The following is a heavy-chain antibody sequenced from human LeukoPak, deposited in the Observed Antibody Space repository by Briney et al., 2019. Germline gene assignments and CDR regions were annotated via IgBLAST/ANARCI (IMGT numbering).Heavy chain of an antibody. V-gene: IGHV3-33*01. CDR1: GFTFSRRG. D-gene: IGHD4-17*01. CDR3: ARDAYGDYYFDY. J-gene: IGHJ4*02. Sequence: PGGSLRLSCAASGFTFSRRGMHWVRQAPGKGLEWVAVIWYDGSNKYYADSVKGRFTISRDSSKNTLYLQMNSLRAEDTAVYYCARDAYGDYYFDYWGQGTLVTVSS. CDR2: IWYDGSNK.